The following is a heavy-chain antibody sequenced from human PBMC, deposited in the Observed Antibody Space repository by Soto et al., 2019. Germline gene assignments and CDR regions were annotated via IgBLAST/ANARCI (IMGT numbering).Heavy chain of an antibody. J-gene: IGHJ4*02. CDR2: IYYSGST. Sequence: SETLSLTCTVSSDSIRSASYHWTWSRQHPGKGLEWIGYIYYSGSTYYNPSLKSRVTISVDTSKNQFSLKLTSVTAADTAVYYCARALKISLGEIDYWGQGSPVTVS. CDR1: SDSIRSASYH. CDR3: ARALKISLGEIDY. D-gene: IGHD3-10*01. V-gene: IGHV4-31*03.